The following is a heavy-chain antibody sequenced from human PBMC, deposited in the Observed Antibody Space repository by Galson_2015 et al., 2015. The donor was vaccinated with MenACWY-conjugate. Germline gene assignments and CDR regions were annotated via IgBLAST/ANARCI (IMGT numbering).Heavy chain of an antibody. D-gene: IGHD4-17*01. J-gene: IGHJ5*02. CDR1: GYTFTSYG. CDR3: ARSPSPTVNWFDP. V-gene: IGHV1-18*04. Sequence: SVKVSCKASGYTFTSYGISWVRQAPGQGLEWMGWISAYNGNTNYAQKFQGRVTMTTDTSTSTAYMELRSLRSDDTAVYYCARSPSPTVNWFDPLGQGPLVAVSS. CDR2: ISAYNGNT.